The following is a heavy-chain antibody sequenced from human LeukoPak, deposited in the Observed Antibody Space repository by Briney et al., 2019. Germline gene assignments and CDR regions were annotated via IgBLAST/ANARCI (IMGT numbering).Heavy chain of an antibody. D-gene: IGHD3-9*01. CDR3: ARDLVIDSHYDY. V-gene: IGHV3-7*01. J-gene: IGHJ4*02. CDR2: IKQDGREK. CDR1: GFTFSSYW. Sequence: GGSLRLSCAASGFTFSSYWMSWVRQAPGKGLEWVANIKQDGREKYYVDSVKGRFTISRDNAKNSLYLQMNSLRAEDTAVYYRARDLVIDSHYDYWGQGTLVTVSS.